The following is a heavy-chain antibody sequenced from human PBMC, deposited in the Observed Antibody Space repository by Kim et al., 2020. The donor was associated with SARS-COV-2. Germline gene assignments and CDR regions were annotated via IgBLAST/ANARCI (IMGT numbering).Heavy chain of an antibody. V-gene: IGHV4-31*03. D-gene: IGHD5-18*01. CDR1: GGSISSGGYY. CDR2: IYYSGST. J-gene: IGHJ5*02. Sequence: SETLSLTCTVSGGSISSGGYYWSWIRQHPGKGLEWIGYIYYSGSTYYNPSLKSRVTISVDTSKNQFSLKLSSVTAADTAVYYCARGSGYSYGYLGPWGQGTLVTVSS. CDR3: ARGSGYSYGYLGP.